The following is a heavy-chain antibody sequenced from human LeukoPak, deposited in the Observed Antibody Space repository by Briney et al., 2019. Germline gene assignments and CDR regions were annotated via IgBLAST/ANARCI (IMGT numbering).Heavy chain of an antibody. J-gene: IGHJ4*02. CDR2: IYYSGST. CDR1: GGSISSGGYY. CDR3: ARGGCSSTSCSLLGY. D-gene: IGHD2-2*01. V-gene: IGHV4-31*03. Sequence: SETLSLTCTVSGGSISSGGYYWSWIRQHPGKGLEWTGYIYYSGSTYYNPSLKSRVTISVDTSKNQFSLKLSSVTAADTAVYYCARGGCSSTSCSLLGYWGQGTLVTVSS.